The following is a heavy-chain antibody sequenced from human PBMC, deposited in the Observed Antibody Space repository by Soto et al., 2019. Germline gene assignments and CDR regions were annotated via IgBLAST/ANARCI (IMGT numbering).Heavy chain of an antibody. CDR3: ARRGGYNWNSHFDY. V-gene: IGHV4-39*01. CDR1: GGSISSSSYY. D-gene: IGHD1-20*01. CDR2: IYYSGST. Sequence: KPSETLSLTCTVSGGSISSSSYYWGWIRQPPGKGLEWIGSIYYSGSTYYNPSLKSRVTISVDTSKNQFSLKLSSVTAADTAVYYCARRGGYNWNSHFDYWGQGTLVTVSS. J-gene: IGHJ4*02.